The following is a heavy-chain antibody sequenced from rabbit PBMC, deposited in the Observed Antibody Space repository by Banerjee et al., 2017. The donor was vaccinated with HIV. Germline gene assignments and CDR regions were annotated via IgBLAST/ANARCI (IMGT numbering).Heavy chain of an antibody. V-gene: IGHV1S43*01. Sequence: QEQLEESGGDLVKPGASLTLTCKASGIDFSSYSYMCWVRQAPGKGLEWIACVDGSSGSTWYASWAKGRFTITRSTSLNTVTLQMTSLTAADTATYFCARGSIRDAYALWGQGTLVTVS. CDR3: ARGSIRDAYAL. D-gene: IGHD2-1*01. CDR1: GIDFSSYSY. CDR2: VDGSSGST. J-gene: IGHJ3*01.